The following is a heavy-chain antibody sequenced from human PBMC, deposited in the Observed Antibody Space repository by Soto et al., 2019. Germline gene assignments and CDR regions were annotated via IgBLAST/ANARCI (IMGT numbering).Heavy chain of an antibody. CDR1: GGTSTIYT. V-gene: IGHV1-69*08. D-gene: IGHD1-26*01. CDR2: IVPMLGIP. Sequence: QVPLVQSGTELTKPGSSVKVSCEASGGTSTIYTITWVRQAPGQGLAWMGRIVPMLGIPNYARDLQDRLTLTADQSEGTAYMELSRPRFENTAMYYCATEKYGAAGVGVYYWGQGPQVTVSS. J-gene: IGHJ4*02. CDR3: ATEKYGAAGVGVYY.